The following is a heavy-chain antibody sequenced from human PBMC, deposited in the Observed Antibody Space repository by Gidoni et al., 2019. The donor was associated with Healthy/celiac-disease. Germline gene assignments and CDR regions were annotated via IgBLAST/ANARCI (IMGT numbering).Heavy chain of an antibody. CDR3: TTSPTHSITGTIWSVGAFDI. Sequence: EVQLVESGGGLVKPGWSLRLACAASGFTFSNAWMSWVRQAPGKGLELVGRIKSKTDGGTTDYAAPVKGRFTISRDDSKNTLYLQMNSLKTEDTAVYYCTTSPTHSITGTIWSVGAFDIWGQGTMVTVSS. J-gene: IGHJ3*02. D-gene: IGHD1-7*01. V-gene: IGHV3-15*01. CDR1: GFTFSNAW. CDR2: IKSKTDGGTT.